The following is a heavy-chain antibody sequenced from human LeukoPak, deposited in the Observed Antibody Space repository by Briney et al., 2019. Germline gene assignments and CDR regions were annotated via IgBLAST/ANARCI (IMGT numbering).Heavy chain of an antibody. Sequence: GGSLRLSCAASGFTFSYYALHWVRQAPGKGLEWVALISFDGNNKFYTDSVKGRFTISRDTSKNILYLQMNTLRGEDTAVYYCARETPDQGFDYWGQGTLVTVSS. CDR1: GFTFSYYA. V-gene: IGHV3-30*04. CDR3: ARETPDQGFDY. J-gene: IGHJ4*02. CDR2: ISFDGNNK.